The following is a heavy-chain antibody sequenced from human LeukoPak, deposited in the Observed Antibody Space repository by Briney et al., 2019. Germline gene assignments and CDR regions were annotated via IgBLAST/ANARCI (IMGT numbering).Heavy chain of an antibody. V-gene: IGHV4-61*01. CDR2: ISYIGST. D-gene: IGHD1-26*01. J-gene: IGHJ4*02. CDR1: GGSVSSGSYY. Sequence: SETLSLTCTVSGGSVSSGSYYWSWIRQPPEKGLEWIGYISYIGSTNYNPSLKSRLIISVDTSKNQFSLRLSSVTAADTAVYYCARDRGGTYDYWGQGTLVTVSS. CDR3: ARDRGGTYDY.